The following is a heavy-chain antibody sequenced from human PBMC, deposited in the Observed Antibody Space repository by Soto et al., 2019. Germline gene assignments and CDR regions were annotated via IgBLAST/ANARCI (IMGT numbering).Heavy chain of an antibody. D-gene: IGHD1-7*01. V-gene: IGHV6-1*01. CDR2: TYYRSRWYN. Sequence: QTLLLSFPIAGDSVSSNSAAWNWIGESPSRGLEWLGRTYYRSRWYNDYAVPVRSRITVNADTSKNQFSLQLTSVTPEDTAVYYCAGTTSYQWYYMDVWGKGTTVTVS. J-gene: IGHJ6*03. CDR3: AGTTSYQWYYMDV. CDR1: GDSVSSNSAA.